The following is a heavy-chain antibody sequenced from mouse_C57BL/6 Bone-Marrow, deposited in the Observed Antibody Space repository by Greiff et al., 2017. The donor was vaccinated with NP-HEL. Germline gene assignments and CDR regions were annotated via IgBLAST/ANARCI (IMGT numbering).Heavy chain of an antibody. D-gene: IGHD4-1*01. V-gene: IGHV5-9-1*02. CDR1: GFTFSSYA. CDR3: TRAWDPYWYFDV. J-gene: IGHJ1*03. CDR2: ISSGGDYI. Sequence: EVHLVESGEGLVKPGGSLKLSCAASGFTFSSYAMSWVRQTPEKRLEWVAYISSGGDYIYYADTVKGRFTISRDNARNTLYLQMSSLKSEDTAMYYCTRAWDPYWYFDVWGTGTTVTVSS.